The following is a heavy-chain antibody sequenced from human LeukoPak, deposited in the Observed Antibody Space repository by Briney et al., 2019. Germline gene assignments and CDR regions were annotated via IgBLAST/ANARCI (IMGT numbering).Heavy chain of an antibody. D-gene: IGHD5-24*01. CDR3: ARDRGRWLHSSYNWFDP. Sequence: SVKVSCKASGGTFSSYAISWVRQAPGQGLEWMGGIIPIFGTANYAQKFQGRVTITTDESTSTAYMELSNLRSEDTAVYYCARDRGRWLHSSYNWFDPWGQGTLVTVSS. CDR2: IIPIFGTA. CDR1: GGTFSSYA. V-gene: IGHV1-69*05. J-gene: IGHJ5*02.